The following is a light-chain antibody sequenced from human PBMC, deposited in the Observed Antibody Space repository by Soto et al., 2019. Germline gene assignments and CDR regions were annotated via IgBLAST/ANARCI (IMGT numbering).Light chain of an antibody. CDR2: GAS. Sequence: ETVLTQSPGTLSLSPGETATLSCRASQSIISNALAWYQQKPGQPPRLLIYGASSSATGIPDRFSGSGSGTDFTLTIARLEPEDFAVYDCQQYDSAPITFGQGARLEIK. CDR3: QQYDSAPIT. J-gene: IGKJ5*01. V-gene: IGKV3-20*01. CDR1: QSIISNA.